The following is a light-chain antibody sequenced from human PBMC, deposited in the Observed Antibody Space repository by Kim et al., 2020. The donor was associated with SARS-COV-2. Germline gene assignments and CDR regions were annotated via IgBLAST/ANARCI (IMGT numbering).Light chain of an antibody. J-gene: IGKJ1*01. V-gene: IGKV1-5*03. Sequence: ASVGDRVTITCRASQSISSWLAWYQQKPGKAPKLLIYKASSLESGVPSRFSGSGSGTEFTLTISSLQPDDFATYYCQQYNSFPWTFGQGTKVDIK. CDR1: QSISSW. CDR3: QQYNSFPWT. CDR2: KAS.